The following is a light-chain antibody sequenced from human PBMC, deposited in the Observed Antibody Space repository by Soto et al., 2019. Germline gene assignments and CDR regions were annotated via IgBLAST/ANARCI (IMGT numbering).Light chain of an antibody. V-gene: IGKV3-20*01. Sequence: EIVLTQSPGTLSLSPGERATLYCRASQSVGSNYLAWYQQKPGQAPRVLIYGASSRATGIPDRFSGSGSGADFTLTISSLQPEDIATYYCQQYDNLPFTFGPGTKVDIK. CDR2: GAS. J-gene: IGKJ3*01. CDR1: QSVGSNY. CDR3: QQYDNLPFT.